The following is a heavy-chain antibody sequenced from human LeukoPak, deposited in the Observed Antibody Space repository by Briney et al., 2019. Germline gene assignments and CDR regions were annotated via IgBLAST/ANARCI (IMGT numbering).Heavy chain of an antibody. V-gene: IGHV4-30-2*01. D-gene: IGHD5-12*01. Sequence: SETLSLTCAVSGGSISSGGYSWSWIRQPPGKGLEWIGYIYYSGTTYYNPSLKSRVIIAVDRSKNQFSLNLSSVTAADTAVYYCARMTYGYSGYSNYFDYWGQGGLVTVSS. CDR2: IYYSGTT. CDR1: GGSISSGGYS. CDR3: ARMTYGYSGYSNYFDY. J-gene: IGHJ4*02.